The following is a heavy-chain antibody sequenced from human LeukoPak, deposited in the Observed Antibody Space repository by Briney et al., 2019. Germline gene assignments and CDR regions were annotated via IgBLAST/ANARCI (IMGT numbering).Heavy chain of an antibody. CDR1: GGSFSGYY. V-gene: IGHV4-34*01. CDR3: ARGLALPVP. D-gene: IGHD2-2*01. J-gene: IGHJ5*02. CDR2: INHSGST. Sequence: SETLSLTCAVYGGSFSGYYWSWIRQPPGKGLEWIGEINHSGSTNYNPSLKSRVTISVDTSKNQFSLKLSSVTATDTAVYYCARGLALPVPWGQGTLVTVSS.